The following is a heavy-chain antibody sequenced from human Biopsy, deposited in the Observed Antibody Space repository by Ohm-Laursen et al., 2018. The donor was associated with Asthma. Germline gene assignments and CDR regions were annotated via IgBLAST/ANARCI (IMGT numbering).Heavy chain of an antibody. CDR2: IKHDGTEK. CDR1: GFSGLTFRDFG. Sequence: SLRLSCAASGFSGLTFRDFGMHWVRQVPGKGLEWVANIKHDGTEKNHVDSLKGRFTISRDNAKNSLYLQMNSLRAEDTAAYYCARTFHFWSPYHAEHYQLWGQGTLVTVSS. V-gene: IGHV3-7*01. CDR3: ARTFHFWSPYHAEHYQL. J-gene: IGHJ1*01. D-gene: IGHD3-3*02.